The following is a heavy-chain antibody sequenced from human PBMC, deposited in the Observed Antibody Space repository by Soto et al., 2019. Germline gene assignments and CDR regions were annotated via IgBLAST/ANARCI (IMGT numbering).Heavy chain of an antibody. J-gene: IGHJ4*02. V-gene: IGHV4-39*01. D-gene: IGHD2-15*01. CDR2: IYYSGTS. Sequence: SETLSLTCTVSGGSITSDYFWAWIRQSPGKGLEWIGSIYYSGTSYYNPSLKSRVTISVDTSKNQFSLKLSSVTAADAAVYYCARHAPGDIAVVISTSERYFDYWGQGTLVTVSS. CDR3: ARHAPGDIAVVISTSERYFDY. CDR1: GGSITSDYF.